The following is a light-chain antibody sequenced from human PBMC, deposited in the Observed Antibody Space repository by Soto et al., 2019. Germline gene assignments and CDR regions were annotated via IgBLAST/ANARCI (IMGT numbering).Light chain of an antibody. V-gene: IGLV1-44*01. CDR2: SNN. CDR3: AAWDDSLNGLYV. CDR1: SSNIGRNS. J-gene: IGLJ1*01. Sequence: QSVLTQPPSASGTPGQRVTISCSGSSSNIGRNSVNWYQQRPGAAPNLLIYSNNQRPSGVPDRFSGSKSGTSASLAISGLQSEDEADYYCAAWDDSLNGLYVFGTGTKLTVL.